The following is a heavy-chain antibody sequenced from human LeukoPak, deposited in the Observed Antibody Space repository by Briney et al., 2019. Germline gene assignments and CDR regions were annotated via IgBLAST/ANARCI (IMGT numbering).Heavy chain of an antibody. CDR1: PYIFVEYW. D-gene: IGHD3-9*01. CDR2: ITHSSGGT. CDR3: ARLLQDDVVTGPLGQ. V-gene: IGHV1-2*02. J-gene: IGHJ1*01. Sequence: AVPLSFMSSPYIFVEYWLDWFGPAAAQKLEWMGRITHSSGGTKDAQGFEGSVTMTRDSSISSVHMEVKRLGYDDTALYYCARLLQDDVVTGPLGQWGQGTLVAASS.